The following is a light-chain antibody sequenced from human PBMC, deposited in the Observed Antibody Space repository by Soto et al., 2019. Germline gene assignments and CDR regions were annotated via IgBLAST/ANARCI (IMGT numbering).Light chain of an antibody. V-gene: IGKV2-28*01. CDR1: RSLLRSNGYNY. CDR3: MQGTHWPWT. CDR2: LGS. J-gene: IGKJ1*01. Sequence: DIVMTQSPLSLPVTPGEPASISCRSSRSLLRSNGYNYLDWYLQKPGQSPQXXIYLGSNRASGVPDRFSGSGAGTVFTRKISRVEADDVGVDYCMQGTHWPWTFGQGTKVDIK.